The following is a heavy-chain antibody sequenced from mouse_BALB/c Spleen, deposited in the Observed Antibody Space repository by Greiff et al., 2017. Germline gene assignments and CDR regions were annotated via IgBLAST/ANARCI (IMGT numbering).Heavy chain of an antibody. D-gene: IGHD2-14*01. CDR1: GYSITSDYA. V-gene: IGHV3-2*02. J-gene: IGHJ4*01. CDR2: ISYSGST. Sequence: EVQRVESGPGLVKPSQSLSLTCTVTGYSITSDYAWNWIRQFPGNKLEWMGYISYSGSTSYNPSLKSRISITRDTSKNQFFLQLNSVTTEDTATYYCAREGAYYRYGYAMDYWGQGTSVTVSS. CDR3: AREGAYYRYGYAMDY.